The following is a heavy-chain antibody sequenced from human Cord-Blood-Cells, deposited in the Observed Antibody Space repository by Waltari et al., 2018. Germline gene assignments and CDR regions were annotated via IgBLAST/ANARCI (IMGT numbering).Heavy chain of an antibody. Sequence: QVQLVESGGGVVQPGRSLRLSWAASGFTCSIYGMHWVRQDPGKGLEWVAVIWYDGSNKYYADSVKGRFTISRDNSKNTLYLQMNSLRAEDTAVYYCARDGSGSYSLDYWGQGTLVTVSS. V-gene: IGHV3-33*01. J-gene: IGHJ4*02. D-gene: IGHD1-26*01. CDR3: ARDGSGSYSLDY. CDR1: GFTCSIYG. CDR2: IWYDGSNK.